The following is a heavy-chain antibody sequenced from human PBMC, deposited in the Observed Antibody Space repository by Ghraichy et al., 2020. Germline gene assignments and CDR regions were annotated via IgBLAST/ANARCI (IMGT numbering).Heavy chain of an antibody. Sequence: SETLSLTCTVSGGSISSYYWSWIRQPPEKGLEWIGHIYYSGSTNYNPSLRSRVTISVDTSKNQFSLKLSSVTAADTAVYYCARDRRYDNSGYYYDDYFYGMDVWGQGTTVTVSS. V-gene: IGHV4-59*01. CDR2: IYYSGST. J-gene: IGHJ6*02. CDR3: ARDRRYDNSGYYYDDYFYGMDV. D-gene: IGHD3-22*01. CDR1: GGSISSYY.